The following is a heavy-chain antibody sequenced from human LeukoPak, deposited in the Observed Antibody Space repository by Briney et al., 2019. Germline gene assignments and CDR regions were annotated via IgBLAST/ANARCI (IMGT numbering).Heavy chain of an antibody. Sequence: GGSLRVSCAASGFTFSNYWMHWVRQAPGKGLVWVALTNADGSSIVSPTTYADSVKGRFTISRDNAKNMLFLQMNSLRAEDTAVYFCAREGLTCGGDCLEYWGQGTLVTVSS. CDR2: TNADGSSIVSPT. J-gene: IGHJ4*02. D-gene: IGHD2-21*01. CDR1: GFTFSNYW. CDR3: AREGLTCGGDCLEY. V-gene: IGHV3-74*03.